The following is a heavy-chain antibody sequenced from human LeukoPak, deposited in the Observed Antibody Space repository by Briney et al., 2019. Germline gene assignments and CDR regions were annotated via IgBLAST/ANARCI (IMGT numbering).Heavy chain of an antibody. V-gene: IGHV3-7*03. CDR1: GFTFSSYW. Sequence: GGSLRLSCAASGFTFSSYWMTWVRQTPGKGLEWVANIKEDGSEKYYVDSVKGRFTISRDNARNSLYLQMNSLRVEDTAVYYCARAMDFWGQGILVTVSS. J-gene: IGHJ4*02. CDR3: ARAMDF. CDR2: IKEDGSEK.